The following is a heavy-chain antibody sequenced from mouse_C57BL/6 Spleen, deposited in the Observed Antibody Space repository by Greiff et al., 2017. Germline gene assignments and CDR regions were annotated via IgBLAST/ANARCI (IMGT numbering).Heavy chain of an antibody. D-gene: IGHD1-1*01. CDR3: ARDTTVVAFDY. J-gene: IGHJ2*01. V-gene: IGHV1-69*01. Sequence: QVQLQQPGAELVMPGASVKLSCKASGYTFTSYWMHWVKQRPGQGLAWIGEIDPSDSYTNYNQKFKGKSTLTVDKSSSTAYMQLSGLTSEDSAVYYCARDTTVVAFDYWGQGTTLTVSS. CDR1: GYTFTSYW. CDR2: IDPSDSYT.